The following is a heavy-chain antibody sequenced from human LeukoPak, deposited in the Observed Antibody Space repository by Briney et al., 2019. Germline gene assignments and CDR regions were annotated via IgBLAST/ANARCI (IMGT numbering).Heavy chain of an antibody. Sequence: GESLKISCKGSGYSSTSYWIGWVRQMPGKGLEWMGIIYPGDSDTRYSPSFQGQVTISADKSISTAYLQWSSLKASDTAMYYCARHPYYYDSSGYNYYYYMDVWGKGTTVTVSS. J-gene: IGHJ6*03. CDR2: IYPGDSDT. CDR3: ARHPYYYDSSGYNYYYYMDV. CDR1: GYSSTSYW. D-gene: IGHD3-22*01. V-gene: IGHV5-51*01.